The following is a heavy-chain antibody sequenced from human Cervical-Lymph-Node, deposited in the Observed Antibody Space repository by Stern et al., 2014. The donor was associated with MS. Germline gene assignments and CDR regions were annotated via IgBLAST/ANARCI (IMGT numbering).Heavy chain of an antibody. J-gene: IGHJ5*02. CDR1: GGSISSGGYY. CDR2: IYTSGST. D-gene: IGHD6-19*01. Sequence: QVQLQESGPGLVKPSQTLSLTCTVSGGSISSGGYYWSWIRQPAGKGLAWIGRIYTSGSTKHHPSLKSRVPISGAAPKNLFCLRSVYVTAADTAVYYCARETVAADNNWFDPWGQGTLVTVSS. V-gene: IGHV4-61*02. CDR3: ARETVAADNNWFDP.